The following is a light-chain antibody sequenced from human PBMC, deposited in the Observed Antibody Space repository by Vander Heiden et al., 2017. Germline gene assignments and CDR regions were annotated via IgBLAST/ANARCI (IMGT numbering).Light chain of an antibody. Sequence: SYALTQPPSVSVSPGQTARITCSGDALPKQYAYWYQQKPGQAPVLVIYKDSERPSGIPERFSGSSSGTTVTLTISGVQAEDEADYYCQSADSSGTCLFGGGTKLTVL. J-gene: IGLJ2*01. CDR2: KDS. CDR1: ALPKQY. V-gene: IGLV3-25*03. CDR3: QSADSSGTCL.